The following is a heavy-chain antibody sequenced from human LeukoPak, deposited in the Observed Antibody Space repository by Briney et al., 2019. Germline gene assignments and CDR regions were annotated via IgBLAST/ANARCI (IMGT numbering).Heavy chain of an antibody. Sequence: PGGSLRLSCAASGFTFRSYGMHWVRQAPGKGLEWVAVISYDGSNKYYADSVKGRFTTSRDNSKNTLYLQMNSLRAEDTAVYYCAKPHYGDYGYWGQGTLVTVSS. V-gene: IGHV3-30*18. D-gene: IGHD4-17*01. CDR2: ISYDGSNK. CDR3: AKPHYGDYGY. J-gene: IGHJ4*02. CDR1: GFTFRSYG.